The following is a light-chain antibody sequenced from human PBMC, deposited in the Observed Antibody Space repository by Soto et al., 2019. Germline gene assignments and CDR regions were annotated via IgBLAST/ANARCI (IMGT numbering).Light chain of an antibody. CDR3: QQYNNWPRA. J-gene: IGKJ1*01. CDR2: GAS. V-gene: IGKV3-15*01. Sequence: EIVMTQSPATLSVSPGERATLSCRASQSGSSNLAWYQQKPGQAPRLLIYGASTRATGIPARVSGSRSGTEFPLTISSLQSEDFAVYYCQQYNNWPRAFGQGTKVEIK. CDR1: QSGSSN.